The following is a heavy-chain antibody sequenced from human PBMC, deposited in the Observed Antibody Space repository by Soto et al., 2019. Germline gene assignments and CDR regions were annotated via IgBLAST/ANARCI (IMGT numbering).Heavy chain of an antibody. D-gene: IGHD3-3*01. V-gene: IGHV1-69*13. CDR1: GGTFSSYA. CDR2: IIPIFGTA. J-gene: IGHJ6*02. CDR3: ASPWGDFWSGHRVRGGYYYYGMDV. Sequence: SVKVSCKASGGTFSSYAISWVRQAPGQGLEWMGGIIPIFGTANYAQKFQGRVTITADESTSTAYMELSSLRSEDTAVYYCASPWGDFWSGHRVRGGYYYYGMDVWGQGTPVTVSS.